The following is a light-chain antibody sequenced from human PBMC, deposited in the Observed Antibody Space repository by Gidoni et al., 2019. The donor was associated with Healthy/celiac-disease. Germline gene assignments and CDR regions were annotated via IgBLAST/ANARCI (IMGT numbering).Light chain of an antibody. CDR2: QDT. V-gene: IGLV3-1*01. J-gene: IGLJ2*01. CDR3: QAWDSSTHVV. Sequence: SYELTQPPSVSVSPGQTAIITCSGDKLEDKYACWYQQKPGQSTVLVIHQDTKRPSGIPERFSGSNSGNTATLTISGTQAMDEADYYCQAWDSSTHVVFGGGTKLTVL. CDR1: KLEDKY.